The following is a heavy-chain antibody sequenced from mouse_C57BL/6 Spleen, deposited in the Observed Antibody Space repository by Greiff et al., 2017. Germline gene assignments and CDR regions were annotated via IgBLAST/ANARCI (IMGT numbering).Heavy chain of an antibody. D-gene: IGHD1-1*01. J-gene: IGHJ3*01. CDR3: ARDYYGSSPWFAY. CDR2: IHPNSGST. CDR1: GYTFTSYW. V-gene: IGHV1-64*01. Sequence: QVQLQQPGAELVKPGASVKLSCKASGYTFTSYWMHWVKQRPGQGLEWIGMIHPNSGSTNYNEKFKGKATLTVDKSSSTAYMQLSSLTSEDSAVYYCARDYYGSSPWFAYWGQGTLVTVSA.